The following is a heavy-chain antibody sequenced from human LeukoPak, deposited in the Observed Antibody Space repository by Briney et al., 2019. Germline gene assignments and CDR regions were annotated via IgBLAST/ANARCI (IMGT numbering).Heavy chain of an antibody. CDR2: VSISSGTI. Sequence: GGSLRLSCAASGFTFSRYKMNWVRQAPGKGLERISFVSISSGTIYYADSVNGRFRISRDNAKSSLDLEMNSLRAEDTAVYYCARAMSTFGGVRNYFDSWGQGTLVTVSS. D-gene: IGHD3-16*01. V-gene: IGHV3-48*04. CDR3: ARAMSTFGGVRNYFDS. J-gene: IGHJ4*02. CDR1: GFTFSRYK.